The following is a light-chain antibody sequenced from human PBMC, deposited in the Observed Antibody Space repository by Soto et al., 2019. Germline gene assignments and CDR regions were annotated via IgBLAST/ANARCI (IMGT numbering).Light chain of an antibody. V-gene: IGLV2-14*03. J-gene: IGLJ1*01. Sequence: QSVLTQPASVSGSPGQSITISCTGTSRAFGGSNHVSWYQQHPGKAPKLLIYDVGNRPSGISDRFSGSKSGNTASLTISGRLTEDEADYFCSSYRSSSSPPFVFGTGTKVTVL. CDR2: DVG. CDR3: SSYRSSSSPPFV. CDR1: SRAFGGSNH.